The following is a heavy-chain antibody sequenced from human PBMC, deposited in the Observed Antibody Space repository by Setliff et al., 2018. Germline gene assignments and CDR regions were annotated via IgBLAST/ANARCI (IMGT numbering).Heavy chain of an antibody. D-gene: IGHD1-26*01. V-gene: IGHV4-4*07. Sequence: ASETLSLTCNVSGVSISSYYWSWIRQPPGKGLEWIGRLHTSGSIDYNPSLKSRVTISVDTSKNQFSLRLRSVTAADTAVYFCARDNTMVGATDYWGLGTLVTVSS. CDR2: LHTSGSI. CDR3: ARDNTMVGATDY. CDR1: GVSISSYY. J-gene: IGHJ4*02.